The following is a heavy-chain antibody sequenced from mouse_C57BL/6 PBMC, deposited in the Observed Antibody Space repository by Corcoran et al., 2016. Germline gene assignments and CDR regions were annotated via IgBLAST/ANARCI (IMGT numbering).Heavy chain of an antibody. CDR2: IYPRSGNT. Sequence: QVQLQQSGAELARPGASVKLSCKASGYTFTSYGISWVKQRTGQGLEWIGEIYPRSGNTYYNEKFKGKGTLTADKSSSTAYMELRSLTSEDSAVYFCARGGVYYGNYDAMDYWGQGTSVTVSS. V-gene: IGHV1-81*01. J-gene: IGHJ4*01. D-gene: IGHD2-1*01. CDR3: ARGGVYYGNYDAMDY. CDR1: GYTFTSYG.